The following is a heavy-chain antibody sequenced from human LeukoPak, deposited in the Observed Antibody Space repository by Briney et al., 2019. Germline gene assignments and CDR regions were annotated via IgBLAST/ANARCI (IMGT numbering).Heavy chain of an antibody. CDR1: GFTVCRYW. CDR3: ATSYDRSGCE. J-gene: IGHJ4*02. D-gene: IGHD3-22*01. V-gene: IGHV3-7*01. Sequence: PGGYLRLSCAASGFTVCRYWMSWVGQAPGKGLEGVANIKEDGSAKYYVDSVKGRFTISRDNANNSVYLQMNSLRAEDTAVYYCATSYDRSGCEWGQGTLVTVSS. CDR2: IKEDGSAK.